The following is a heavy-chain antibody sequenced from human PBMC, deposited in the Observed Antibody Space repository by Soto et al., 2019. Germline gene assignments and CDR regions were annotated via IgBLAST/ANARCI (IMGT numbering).Heavy chain of an antibody. Sequence: ASVKVSCKASGYTFTSYGISWVRQAPGQGLEWMGWISAYNGNTNYAQKLQGRVTMTTDTSTSTAYMELRSLRSDDTAVYYCARDLSVGLGQQENYYYYMDVWGKGTTVTVSS. CDR2: ISAYNGNT. CDR3: ARDLSVGLGQQENYYYYMDV. CDR1: GYTFTSYG. J-gene: IGHJ6*03. V-gene: IGHV1-18*01. D-gene: IGHD6-19*01.